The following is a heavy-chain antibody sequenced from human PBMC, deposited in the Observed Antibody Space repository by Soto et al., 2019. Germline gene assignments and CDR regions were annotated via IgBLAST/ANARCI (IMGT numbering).Heavy chain of an antibody. J-gene: IGHJ6*02. D-gene: IGHD3-9*01. CDR2: IWYDGSNK. Sequence: PGGSLRLSCAASGFTFSSYGMHWVRQGPGKGLEWVAVIWYDGSNKYYADSVKGRFTISRDKSKNTLYLQMNSLRAEDTAVYYCARGIDILTGYSPNPYYYYGLDVWGQGTTVTVSS. V-gene: IGHV3-33*01. CDR3: ARGIDILTGYSPNPYYYYGLDV. CDR1: GFTFSSYG.